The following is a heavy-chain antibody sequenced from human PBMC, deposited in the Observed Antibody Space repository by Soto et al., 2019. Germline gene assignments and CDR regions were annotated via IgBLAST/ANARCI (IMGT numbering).Heavy chain of an antibody. CDR1: GGSISSGDYY. D-gene: IGHD4-17*01. V-gene: IGHV4-30-4*01. J-gene: IGHJ3*02. Sequence: QVQLQESGPGLVKPSQTLSLTCTVSGGSISSGDYYWSWIRQPPGKGLEWIGYIYYRGSTYYNPSLKSRVTISVDTSKNQFSLKLSAVTAADTAVYYCARVSYGGNGDDAFDICGQGTMVTVSS. CDR3: ARVSYGGNGDDAFDI. CDR2: IYYRGST.